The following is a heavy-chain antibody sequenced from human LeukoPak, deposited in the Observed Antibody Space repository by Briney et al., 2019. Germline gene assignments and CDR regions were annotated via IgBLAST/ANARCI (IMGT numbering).Heavy chain of an antibody. CDR3: VRDGLDPGYSSGCFDY. J-gene: IGHJ4*02. CDR2: IYPGDSDT. Sequence: GESLKISCKGSGYSFTSYWIGWVRQMPGKGLEWMWIIYPGDSDTRYSPSFQGQVTISADKSISTAYLQWSSLKASDTAMYYCVRDGLDPGYSSGCFDYWGQGTLVTVSS. D-gene: IGHD6-19*01. V-gene: IGHV5-51*01. CDR1: GYSFTSYW.